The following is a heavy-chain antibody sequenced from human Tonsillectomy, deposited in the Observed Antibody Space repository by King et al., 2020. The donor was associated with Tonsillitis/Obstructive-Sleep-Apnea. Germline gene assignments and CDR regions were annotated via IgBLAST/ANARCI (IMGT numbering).Heavy chain of an antibody. CDR3: ARQGRKSYYYMAV. D-gene: IGHD1-26*01. J-gene: IGHJ6*03. CDR2: IYYSGST. CDR1: GGSISSSSYY. Sequence: LQLQESGPGLVKPSETLSLTCTVSGGSISSSSYYWGWIRQPPGKGLEWIGSIYYSGSTYYNPSLKSRVTISVDTSKNQFSLKLSSVTAADTAVYYCARQGRKSYYYMAVWGKGTTVTVSS. V-gene: IGHV4-39*01.